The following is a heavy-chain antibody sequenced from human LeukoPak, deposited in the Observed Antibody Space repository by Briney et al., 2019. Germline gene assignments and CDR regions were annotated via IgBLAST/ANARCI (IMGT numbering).Heavy chain of an antibody. CDR3: ARGDTDYGDYEPLKEIYYYYYYMDV. Sequence: SVKVSFKASGGTFSSYAISWVRQAPGQGLEWMGGIIPIFGTANYAQKFQGRVTITTDESTSTAYMELSSLRSEDTAVYYCARGDTDYGDYEPLKEIYYYYYYMDVWGKGTTVTVSS. CDR2: IIPIFGTA. CDR1: GGTFSSYA. V-gene: IGHV1-69*05. J-gene: IGHJ6*03. D-gene: IGHD4-17*01.